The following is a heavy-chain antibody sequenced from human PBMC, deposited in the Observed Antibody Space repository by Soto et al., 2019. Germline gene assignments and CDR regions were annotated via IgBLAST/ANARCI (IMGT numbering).Heavy chain of an antibody. CDR3: AWWVDGSGLNWFYP. Sequence: SETLSLTCTFSGSSIIGYYWTWIRQSPERGLEWIGYIHYSGSANYNPSLNSRLTMSVDRSKSQFSMKLASVTAADTAVYYCAWWVDGSGLNWFYPRAQRALVTVSA. CDR2: IHYSGSA. V-gene: IGHV4-59*03. CDR1: GSSIIGYY. D-gene: IGHD6-19*01. J-gene: IGHJ5*01.